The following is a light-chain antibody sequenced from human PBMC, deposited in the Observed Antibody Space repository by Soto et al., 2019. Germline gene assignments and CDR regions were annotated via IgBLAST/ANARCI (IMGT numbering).Light chain of an antibody. CDR2: DAS. Sequence: EIVLTQSPATLSLSPGERATLSCRASQSVSSYLAWYQQKPGQAPRRLIYDASNRATGIPARFIGSGSGTDFTLTISSLEPEDFAVYYCQQRSNWPRTFGQGTKLEIK. CDR3: QQRSNWPRT. V-gene: IGKV3-11*01. CDR1: QSVSSY. J-gene: IGKJ2*01.